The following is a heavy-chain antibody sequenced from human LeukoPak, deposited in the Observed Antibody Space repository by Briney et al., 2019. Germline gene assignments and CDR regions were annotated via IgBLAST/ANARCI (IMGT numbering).Heavy chain of an antibody. D-gene: IGHD3-10*02. CDR2: INWNGGST. V-gene: IGHV3-20*04. CDR3: AEPGITMIGGV. J-gene: IGHJ6*04. CDR1: GFTFDDYG. Sequence: GGSLRLSCAASGFTFDDYGMSWVRQAPGKGLEWVSGINWNGGSTGYADSVKGRFTISRDNAKNSLYLQMNSLRAEDTAVYYCAEPGITMIGGVWGKGTTVTISS.